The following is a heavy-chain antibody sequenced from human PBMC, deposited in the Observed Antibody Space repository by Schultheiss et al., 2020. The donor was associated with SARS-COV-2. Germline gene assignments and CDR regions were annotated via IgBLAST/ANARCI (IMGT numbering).Heavy chain of an antibody. J-gene: IGHJ6*02. CDR3: ARDYSNYVGVYYYYGMDV. CDR2: ISSSSSTI. Sequence: GESLKISCAASGFAFNNYQMNWVRQAPGKGLEWVSYISSSSSTIYYADSVKGRFTISRDNAKNSLYLQMNSLRDEDTAVYYCARDYSNYVGVYYYYGMDVWGQGTTVTVSS. V-gene: IGHV3-48*02. D-gene: IGHD4-11*01. CDR1: GFAFNNYQ.